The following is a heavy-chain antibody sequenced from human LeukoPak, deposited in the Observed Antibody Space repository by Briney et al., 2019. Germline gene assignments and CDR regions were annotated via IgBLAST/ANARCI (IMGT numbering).Heavy chain of an antibody. V-gene: IGHV3-23*01. CDR1: GFTFSSYA. J-gene: IGHJ4*02. CDR2: ISGSGYSR. CDR3: VRYSSSSMDY. Sequence: GGSLRLSCAASGFTFSSYALSWVRQAPGKGLEWVSGISGSGYSRNYADSVKGRFTISRDNSKNTLYLQVNSLRAEDTAVYYCVRYSSSSMDYWGQGTLVTVSS. D-gene: IGHD6-6*01.